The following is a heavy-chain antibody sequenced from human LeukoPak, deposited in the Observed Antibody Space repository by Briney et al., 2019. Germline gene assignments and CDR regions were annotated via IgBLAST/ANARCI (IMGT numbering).Heavy chain of an antibody. CDR2: ISGSGGST. CDR1: GFTFSSYA. V-gene: IGHV3-23*01. CDR3: ATSNDYYDSSGYYGY. Sequence: GGSLRLSCAASGFTFSSYAISWVRQAPGKGLEWVSAISGSGGSTYYADSVKGRFTISRDNSKNTLYLQMNSLRAEDTAVYYCATSNDYYDSSGYYGYWGQGTLVTVSS. J-gene: IGHJ4*02. D-gene: IGHD3-22*01.